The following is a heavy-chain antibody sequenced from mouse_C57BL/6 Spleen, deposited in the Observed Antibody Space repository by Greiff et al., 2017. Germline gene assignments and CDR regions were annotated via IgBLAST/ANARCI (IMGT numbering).Heavy chain of an antibody. CDR2: IYPGDGDT. CDR3: ARDYYGSSYDWYFDV. CDR1: GYAFSSYW. V-gene: IGHV1-80*01. D-gene: IGHD1-1*01. Sequence: QVQLQQSGAELVKPGASAKISCKASGYAFSSYWMNWVKQRPGKGLEWIGQIYPGDGDTNYNGKFKGKATLTADKSSSTAYMQLSSLTSEDSAVYFCARDYYGSSYDWYFDVWGTGTTVTVSS. J-gene: IGHJ1*03.